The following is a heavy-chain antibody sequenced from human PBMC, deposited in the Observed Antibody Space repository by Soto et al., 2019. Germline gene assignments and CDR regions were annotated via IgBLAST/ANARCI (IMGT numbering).Heavy chain of an antibody. CDR1: GFTFSTYW. CDR2: IKPDGSQK. Sequence: EVQLVESGGGLVQPGGSLRLACDVSGFTFSTYWMNWVRQSPGKGLELVANIKPDGSQKTYVDSVKGRFTISRDNAKKSVYLQMPSLRVEDSAVYYCAGWADDSNYWGQGTLVTVSS. V-gene: IGHV3-7*01. J-gene: IGHJ4*02. CDR3: AGWADDSNY. D-gene: IGHD2-15*01.